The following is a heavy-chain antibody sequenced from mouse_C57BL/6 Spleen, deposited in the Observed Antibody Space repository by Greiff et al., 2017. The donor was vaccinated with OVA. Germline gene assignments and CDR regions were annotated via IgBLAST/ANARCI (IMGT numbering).Heavy chain of an antibody. CDR2: INPSSGYT. CDR1: GYTFTSYT. CDR3: AHGLTGTELDY. V-gene: IGHV1-4*01. Sequence: VQLQQSGAELARPGASVKMSCKASGYTFTSYTMHWVKQRPGQGLEWIGYINPSSGYTKYNQKFKDKATLTADKSSSTAYMQLSSLTSEDSAVYYCAHGLTGTELDYWGQGTTLTVSS. J-gene: IGHJ2*01. D-gene: IGHD4-1*01.